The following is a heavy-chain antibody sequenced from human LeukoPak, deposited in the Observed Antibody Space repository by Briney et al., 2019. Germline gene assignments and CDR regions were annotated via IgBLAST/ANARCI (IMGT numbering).Heavy chain of an antibody. CDR3: ARSSSSWDTRWFDP. CDR2: IYHSGST. CDR1: GGSISSGNW. V-gene: IGHV4-4*02. J-gene: IGHJ5*02. D-gene: IGHD6-13*01. Sequence: PSGTLSLTCAVSGGSISSGNWWSWVRQSPGRGLEWIGEIYHSGSTNYNPSLKSRVTISVDTSKNQFSLKLSSVTAADTAVYYCARSSSSWDTRWFDPWGQGTLVTVSS.